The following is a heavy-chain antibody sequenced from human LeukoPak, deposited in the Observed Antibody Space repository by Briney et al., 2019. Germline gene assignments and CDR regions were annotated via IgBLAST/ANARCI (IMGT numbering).Heavy chain of an antibody. CDR3: ARSYCSSTSCSVNNWFDP. CDR1: GYTFTGYY. J-gene: IGHJ5*02. D-gene: IGHD2-2*01. Sequence: GSTVKVSCKASGYTFTGYYMHWVRQAPGQGLEWMGWINPNSGGTNYAQTFQGRVTMTRDTSISTAYMELSRLRSDDTALYYCARSYCSSTSCSVNNWFDPWGQGTLVTVSS. V-gene: IGHV1-2*02. CDR2: INPNSGGT.